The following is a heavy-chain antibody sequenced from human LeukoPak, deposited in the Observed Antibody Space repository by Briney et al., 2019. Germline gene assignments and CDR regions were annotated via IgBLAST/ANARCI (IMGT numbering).Heavy chain of an antibody. CDR1: GFTFSSYG. D-gene: IGHD4-17*01. Sequence: GRSLRLSCAASGFTFSSYGMHWVRPGPGKGLGWGAVISYDGSKKCYADSGKGRFTISRDDSKNTLDLQMNSLRAEDTAVYYCANTVNYYYYYYDMDVWGKGTTVTVSS. CDR3: ANTVNYYYYYYDMDV. V-gene: IGHV3-30*18. J-gene: IGHJ6*04. CDR2: ISYDGSKK.